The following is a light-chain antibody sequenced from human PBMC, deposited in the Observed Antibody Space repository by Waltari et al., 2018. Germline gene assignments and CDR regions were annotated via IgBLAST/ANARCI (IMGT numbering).Light chain of an antibody. CDR3: SSYTSSSTWV. V-gene: IGLV2-14*01. J-gene: IGLJ3*02. CDR2: EVS. CDR1: SSYVGIYNY. Sequence: QSALTQPASVSGSPVQSISISCTGTSSYVGIYNYVSCYQQYPGKAPKLMIYEVSNRPSGVSNRFSGSKSGNTASLTISGLQAEDEADYYCSSYTSSSTWVFGGGTKLTVL.